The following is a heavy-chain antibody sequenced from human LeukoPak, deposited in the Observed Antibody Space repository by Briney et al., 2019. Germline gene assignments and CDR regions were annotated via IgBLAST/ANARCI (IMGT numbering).Heavy chain of an antibody. V-gene: IGHV4-30-2*01. J-gene: IGHJ3*02. CDR3: ARAGDGYKMGAFDI. CDR2: IYHSCIT. D-gene: IGHD5-24*01. Sequence: PSQTLSLTCAVSGGSISSGGYSWRWVRQPRGKGVEWIGYIYHSCITYYTPSLKSRVTISVHTSKNQFSLKLSSVTAADTAVYYCARAGDGYKMGAFDIWGQGTMVTVSS. CDR1: GGSISSGGYS.